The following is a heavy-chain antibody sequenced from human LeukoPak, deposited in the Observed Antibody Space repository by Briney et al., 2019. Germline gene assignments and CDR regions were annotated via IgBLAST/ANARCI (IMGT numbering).Heavy chain of an antibody. CDR1: GFPFTNYG. CDR3: AKDSGMRRYYNFWSGYSHFEN. J-gene: IGHJ4*02. V-gene: IGHV3-30*02. CDR2: TRNDDNNK. Sequence: QSGGSLRLSCAASGFPFTNYGMHWVRQAPGKGLEWVAFTRNDDNNKYYGDSVKGRFTISRDNSKNTLYLQMSSLRPEDTAVYYCAKDSGMRRYYNFWSGYSHFENWGQGTLVTVSS. D-gene: IGHD3-3*01.